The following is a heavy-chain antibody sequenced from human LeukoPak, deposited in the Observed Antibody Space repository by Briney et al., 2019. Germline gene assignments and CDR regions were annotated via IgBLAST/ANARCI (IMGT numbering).Heavy chain of an antibody. Sequence: PSETLSLTCTVSGGSINSYYWSWIRQPPGKGLEWIGYIYYSGSTSYNPSLKSRVTISRDTSKIQFSLKLRSVTAADTAVYYCARDHQRGYAFDIWGQGTMVTVSS. CDR2: IYYSGST. D-gene: IGHD3-10*01. CDR1: GGSINSYY. V-gene: IGHV4-59*01. CDR3: ARDHQRGYAFDI. J-gene: IGHJ3*02.